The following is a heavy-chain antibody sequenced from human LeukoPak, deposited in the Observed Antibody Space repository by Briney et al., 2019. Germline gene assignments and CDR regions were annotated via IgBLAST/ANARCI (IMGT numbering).Heavy chain of an antibody. CDR2: IDANSGGT. Sequence: ASVKVSCKTSGFTFTGYYFHWMRQALGQGLEWMGSIDANSGGTEYAQKFQGRVTMTRDTSLSTAYMEVTSLTSDDTAVYYCARDLFWTGYYYFDFWGQGTLVTVSS. CDR3: ARDLFWTGYYYFDF. D-gene: IGHD3-3*01. V-gene: IGHV1-2*02. CDR1: GFTFTGYY. J-gene: IGHJ4*02.